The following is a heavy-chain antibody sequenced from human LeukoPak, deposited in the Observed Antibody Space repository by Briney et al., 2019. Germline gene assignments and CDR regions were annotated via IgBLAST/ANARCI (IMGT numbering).Heavy chain of an antibody. Sequence: ASVKVSCKASGYTFTSYYMHWVRQAPGQGLEWMGIINPSGGSTSYAQKFQGRVTMTRDTSTSTVYMELSSLRSEDTAMYYCARSSRMRLLWFGNDGMDVWGQGTTVTVSS. CDR2: INPSGGST. J-gene: IGHJ6*02. CDR3: ARSSRMRLLWFGNDGMDV. CDR1: GYTFTSYY. D-gene: IGHD3-10*01. V-gene: IGHV1-46*01.